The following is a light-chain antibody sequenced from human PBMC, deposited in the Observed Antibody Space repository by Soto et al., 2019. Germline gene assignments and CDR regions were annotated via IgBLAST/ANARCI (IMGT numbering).Light chain of an antibody. CDR2: AAS. CDR3: QQSFGXWWT. CDR1: QSISNY. V-gene: IGKV1-39*01. Sequence: DIQMTQSPSSLSASVGDRVTITCRASQSISNYLNWYQQKPGKAPKLLIYAASNLQSGVPSRFSGSGYGTDFSLTISRLQPEDFAIYFSQQSFGXWWTCGQGTKV. J-gene: IGKJ1*01.